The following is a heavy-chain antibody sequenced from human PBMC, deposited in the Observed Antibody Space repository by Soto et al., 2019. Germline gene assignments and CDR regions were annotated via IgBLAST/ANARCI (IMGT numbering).Heavy chain of an antibody. D-gene: IGHD3-22*01. CDR2: IWYDGSNK. J-gene: IGHJ4*02. Sequence: QVQLVESGGGVVQPGRSLRLSCAASGFTFSSYDMHWVCQAPGKGLEWVAVIWYDGSNKYYADSVKGRFTISRDNSKNTLYLQMNSLRAEDTAVYHCARDLAYYDSSGSDYWGQGTLVTVSS. CDR1: GFTFSSYD. CDR3: ARDLAYYDSSGSDY. V-gene: IGHV3-33*01.